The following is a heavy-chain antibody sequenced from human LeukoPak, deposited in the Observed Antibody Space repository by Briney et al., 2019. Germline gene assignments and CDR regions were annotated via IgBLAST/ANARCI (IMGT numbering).Heavy chain of an antibody. CDR1: GGSISRYY. J-gene: IGHJ5*02. D-gene: IGHD2-15*01. Sequence: PSNTLSLTCTVSGGSISRYYWSWIRQPPGKGLEWIGYIYYSGSTNYNPSLKSRVTISVDTSKNQFSLKLSSVTAADTAVYYCARDLCSGGSCYWFDPWGQGTLVTVSS. CDR2: IYYSGST. CDR3: ARDLCSGGSCYWFDP. V-gene: IGHV4-59*01.